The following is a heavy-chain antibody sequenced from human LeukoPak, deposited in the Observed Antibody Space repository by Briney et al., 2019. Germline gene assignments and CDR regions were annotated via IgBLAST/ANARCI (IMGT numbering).Heavy chain of an antibody. Sequence: SETLSLTCAVYGGSFSGYYWSWIRQPPGKGLEWIGYIYYSGSTNYNPSLKSRVTISVDTSKNQFSLKLSSVTAADTAVYYCARLRNLDYWGQGTLVTVSS. CDR2: IYYSGST. D-gene: IGHD4-17*01. CDR3: ARLRNLDY. J-gene: IGHJ4*02. CDR1: GGSFSGYY. V-gene: IGHV4-59*01.